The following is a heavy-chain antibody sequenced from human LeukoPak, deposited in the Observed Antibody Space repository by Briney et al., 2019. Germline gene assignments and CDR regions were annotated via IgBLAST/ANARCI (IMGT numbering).Heavy chain of an antibody. Sequence: PSETPSLTSSVSNGSVKNNNWTWRRQPPGQGLEWIGNFLYSGTTTYRASLDSRLIISVDNSKNTVSLRLFSVTAADTAVYYCATLVYIRSRYRFDTWGQGTLVTVSS. D-gene: IGHD1-14*01. CDR3: ATLVYIRSRYRFDT. CDR2: FLYSGTT. J-gene: IGHJ4*02. V-gene: IGHV4-59*02. CDR1: NGSVKNNN.